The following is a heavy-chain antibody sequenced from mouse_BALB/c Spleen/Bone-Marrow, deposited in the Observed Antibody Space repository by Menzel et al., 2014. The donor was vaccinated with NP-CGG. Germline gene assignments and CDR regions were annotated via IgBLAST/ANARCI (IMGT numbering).Heavy chain of an antibody. CDR2: ISNLAYSI. CDR1: GFTFSDYG. CDR3: TRNYGNQGAMDY. V-gene: IGHV5-15*02. J-gene: IGHJ4*01. D-gene: IGHD2-1*01. Sequence: EVKLEESGGGLVQPGGFRKLSCAASGFTFSDYGMAWVRQAPGKGPEWVAFISNLAYSICYADTVTGRFTISRENAKSTLYLEMSSLRSEDTAIYYCTRNYGNQGAMDYWGQGTSVTVSS.